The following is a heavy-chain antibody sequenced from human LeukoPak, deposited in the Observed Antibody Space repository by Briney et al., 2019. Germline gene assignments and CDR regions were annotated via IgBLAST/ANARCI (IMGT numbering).Heavy chain of an antibody. D-gene: IGHD2/OR15-2a*01. J-gene: IGHJ4*02. Sequence: GGSLSLSCAASGLTVSSKYISWVRQTPGKGLEWVSVIYSGGSTYYADSVKGRFTISRDNSRNTLYLQMYSLRVEDTAVYYCATVSMGGYYCDYWGQGTLVTVSS. CDR2: IYSGGST. CDR3: ATVSMGGYYCDY. CDR1: GLTVSSKY. V-gene: IGHV3-53*01.